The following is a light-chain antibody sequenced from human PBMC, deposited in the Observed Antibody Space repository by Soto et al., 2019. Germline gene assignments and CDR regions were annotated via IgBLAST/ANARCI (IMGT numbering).Light chain of an antibody. CDR2: KAS. CDR1: QSIKTW. CDR3: QQYNSYWT. J-gene: IGKJ1*01. Sequence: DIQMTQSPSALSASVGDRVTITCRASQSIKTWLAWYQRKPGRAPKLLIYKASSLQIGVPSRFSGSGSGTEFTLTISSLQPDDFATYYCQQYNSYWTFGQGTKVDIK. V-gene: IGKV1-5*03.